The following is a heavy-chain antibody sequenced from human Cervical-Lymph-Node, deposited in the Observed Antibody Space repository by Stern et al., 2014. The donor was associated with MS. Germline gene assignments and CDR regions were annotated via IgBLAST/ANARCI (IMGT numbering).Heavy chain of an antibody. CDR2: IFYGGAT. CDR1: GGSISSSSYY. D-gene: IGHD4-11*01. J-gene: IGHJ5*02. Sequence: QVQLQESDPGLVKPSETLSLTCTVSGGSISSSSYYWGWIRQPPGKGLEWIGSIFYGGATNYNPPLKIRVPISVDTSKTKSSLKRSPGTAADTAVYYCARHLDYSNSVGWFDPWGQGTLVTVSS. CDR3: ARHLDYSNSVGWFDP. V-gene: IGHV4-39*01.